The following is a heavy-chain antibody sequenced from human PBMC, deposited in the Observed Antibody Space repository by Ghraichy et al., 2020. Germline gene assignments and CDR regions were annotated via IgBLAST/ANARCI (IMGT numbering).Heavy chain of an antibody. J-gene: IGHJ5*02. V-gene: IGHV3-7*03. CDR1: RFTFSSYW. D-gene: IGHD1-26*01. CDR2: IKQDGSEK. CDR3: AREPEWGATDWFDP. Sequence: LSLTCAASRFTFSSYWMSWVRQAPGKGLEWVANIKQDGSEKYYVDSVKGRFTISRDNAKNSLYLQMNSLRAEDTAVYYCAREPEWGATDWFDPWGQGTLVTVSS.